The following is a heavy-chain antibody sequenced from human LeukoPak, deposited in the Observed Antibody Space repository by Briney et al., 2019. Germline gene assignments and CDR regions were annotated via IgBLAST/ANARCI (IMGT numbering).Heavy chain of an antibody. CDR1: GGSISSGDYY. D-gene: IGHD3-16*02. V-gene: IGHV4-30-4*01. CDR2: IYYSGSP. J-gene: IGHJ4*02. CDR3: ARESSYDYVWGSYRTTPDSYYFDY. Sequence: PSETLSLTCTVSGGSISSGDYYWSWIRQPPGKGLEWVGYIYYSGSPYYNPSLKSRVTISVDTSKNQFSLKLSSVTAADTAVYYCARESSYDYVWGSYRTTPDSYYFDYWGQGTLVTVSS.